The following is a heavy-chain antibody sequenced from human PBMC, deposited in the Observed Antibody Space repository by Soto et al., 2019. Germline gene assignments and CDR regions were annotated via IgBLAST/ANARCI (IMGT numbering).Heavy chain of an antibody. D-gene: IGHD1-1*01. Sequence: GESRKISCKASGYGFTTYLIGWVRHMTGKGLEWMGIIYRGDSDTRYSPSFQGQVTIAAEKSISTAYLQWSSLKASDTSMYYCARLVNFYYFDFWGQGTLVIVS. J-gene: IGHJ4*02. V-gene: IGHV5-51*01. CDR3: ARLVNFYYFDF. CDR2: IYRGDSDT. CDR1: GYGFTTYL.